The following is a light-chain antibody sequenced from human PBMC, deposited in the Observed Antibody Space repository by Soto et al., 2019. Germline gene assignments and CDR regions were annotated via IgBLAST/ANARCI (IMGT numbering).Light chain of an antibody. J-gene: IGKJ2*01. Sequence: EIVLTQSPATLSLSPGERATLSCRASQSVSTYLAWYQQKPGQAPRLLIHDASNRASGVPARFSGSGSGTAFPLTFSSLEPEDFAVYYCQQRPNWLNTFGQGTKLEIK. CDR1: QSVSTY. CDR3: QQRPNWLNT. V-gene: IGKV3-11*01. CDR2: DAS.